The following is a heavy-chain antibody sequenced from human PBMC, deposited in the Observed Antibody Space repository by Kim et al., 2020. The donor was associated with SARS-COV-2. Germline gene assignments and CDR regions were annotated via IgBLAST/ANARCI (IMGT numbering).Heavy chain of an antibody. CDR3: ARDGYYDSSGYYYYGMDV. J-gene: IGHJ6*02. V-gene: IGHV5-51*01. D-gene: IGHD3-22*01. Sequence: GESLKISCKGSGYNFTSYWIGWVRQMPGKGLEWMGIIYPGDSDTRYSPSFQGQVTISADKSISTAYLQWSSLKASDTAMYYCARDGYYDSSGYYYYGMDVWGQGTTVTVSS. CDR1: GYNFTSYW. CDR2: IYPGDSDT.